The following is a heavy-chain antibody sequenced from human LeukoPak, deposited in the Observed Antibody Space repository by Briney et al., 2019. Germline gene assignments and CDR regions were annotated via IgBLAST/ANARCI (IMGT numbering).Heavy chain of an antibody. Sequence: GSLRLSCAASGFTFSTFAMTWVRQAPGEGLEWIGYIYYSGSTNYNPSLKSRVTISVDTPKNQFSLKLSSVTAADTAVYYCARDFRGSYVRFDYWGQGTLVTVSS. J-gene: IGHJ4*02. D-gene: IGHD1-26*01. CDR1: GFTFSTFA. CDR2: IYYSGST. CDR3: ARDFRGSYVRFDY. V-gene: IGHV4-59*01.